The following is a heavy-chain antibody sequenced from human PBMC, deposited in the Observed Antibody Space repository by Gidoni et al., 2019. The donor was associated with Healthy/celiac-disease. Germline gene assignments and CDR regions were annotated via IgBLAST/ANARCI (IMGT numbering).Heavy chain of an antibody. J-gene: IGHJ5*02. CDR1: GFTFSSDA. V-gene: IGHV3-23*01. D-gene: IGHD6-13*01. CDR2: ISGSGGST. CDR3: AKDQASSSWYSGWFDP. Sequence: EVQLLESGGGLVQPGGSLRLSCAASGFTFSSDAMSWVRQAPGKGLEWVSAISGSGGSTYYADSVKGRFTISRDNSKNTLYLQMNSLRAEDTAVYYCAKDQASSSWYSGWFDPWGQGTLVTVSS.